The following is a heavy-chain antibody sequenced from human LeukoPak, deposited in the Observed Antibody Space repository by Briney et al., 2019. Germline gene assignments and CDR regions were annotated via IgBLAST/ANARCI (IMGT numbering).Heavy chain of an antibody. CDR3: AKTGGIAARPYYFDY. D-gene: IGHD6-6*01. CDR1: GFTFSSYA. Sequence: GGSLRLSYAASGFTFSSYAMSWVRQARGKGLEWVSAISGSGGSTYYADSVKGRFTISRDNSKNTLYLQMNSLRAEDTAAYYCAKTGGIAARPYYFDYWGQGTLVTVSS. J-gene: IGHJ4*02. CDR2: ISGSGGST. V-gene: IGHV3-23*01.